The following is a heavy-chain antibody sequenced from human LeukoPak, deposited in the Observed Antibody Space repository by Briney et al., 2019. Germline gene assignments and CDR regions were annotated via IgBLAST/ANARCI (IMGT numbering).Heavy chain of an antibody. J-gene: IGHJ4*02. D-gene: IGHD3-10*01. V-gene: IGHV3-23*01. CDR3: AKDWRSGSYTYYFDY. CDR2: ISGSGGST. Sequence: PGGSLRLSCAASGFTFSSYAMSWVRQAPGKGLEWVSAISGSGGSTYCADSVKGRFTISRDNSKNTLYLQMNSLRAEDTAVYYCAKDWRSGSYTYYFDYWGQGTLVTVSS. CDR1: GFTFSSYA.